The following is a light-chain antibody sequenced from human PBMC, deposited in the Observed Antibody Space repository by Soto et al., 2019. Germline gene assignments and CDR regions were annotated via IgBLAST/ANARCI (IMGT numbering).Light chain of an antibody. J-gene: IGLJ3*02. CDR1: SSNIGSNT. CDR3: AAWDDSLHGWV. CDR2: SND. Sequence: QSVLTQPPSASGTPGQRVTISCSGSSSNIGSNTVSWYQQLPETARKLLIYSNDQRPSGVPDRFSGSKSGTSASLAISGLQSEDEADYYCAAWDDSLHGWVFGGGTKVTVL. V-gene: IGLV1-44*01.